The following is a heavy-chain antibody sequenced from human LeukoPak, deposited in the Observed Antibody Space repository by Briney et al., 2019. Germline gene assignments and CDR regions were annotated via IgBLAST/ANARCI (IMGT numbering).Heavy chain of an antibody. CDR3: AREDGSGSYLFNDAFDI. J-gene: IGHJ3*02. CDR1: GGTFSSYA. CDR2: IIPILGIA. D-gene: IGHD3-10*01. Sequence: GSSVKVSCKASGGTFSSYAISWVRQAPGQGLEWMGRIIPILGIANYAQKFQGRVTITADKSTSTAYMELSSLRSEDTAVYYCAREDGSGSYLFNDAFDIWGQGTMVTVSS. V-gene: IGHV1-69*04.